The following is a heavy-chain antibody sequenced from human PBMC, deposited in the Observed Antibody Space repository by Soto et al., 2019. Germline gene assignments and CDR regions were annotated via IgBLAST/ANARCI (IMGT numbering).Heavy chain of an antibody. CDR2: SKTDGGTT. CDR1: GSTFSNAW. V-gene: IGHV3-15*07. D-gene: IGHD3-22*01. Sequence: PGGSLRLSCAASGSTFSNAWMKSKTDGGTTDYAAPVKGRFTISRDDSKNTLYLQMNSLKTEDTAVYCTTDPVTMIVVVPSSGWGQGTLVTVSS. J-gene: IGHJ4*02. CDR3: TTDPVTMIVVVPSSG.